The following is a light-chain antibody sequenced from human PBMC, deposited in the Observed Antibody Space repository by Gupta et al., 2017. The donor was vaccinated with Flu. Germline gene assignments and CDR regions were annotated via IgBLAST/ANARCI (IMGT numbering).Light chain of an antibody. J-gene: IGLJ2*01. CDR3: SSYTSSTLV. Sequence: QSALTQPASVSGSPGQSITLSCTGTSSDVGGYNYVSWYQQHPGKAPNLMIYEVSNRPSGVSNRFSGSKSGNTASLTISGLQAEDEADYYCSSYTSSTLVFGGGTKLTVL. CDR2: EVS. CDR1: SSDVGGYNY. V-gene: IGLV2-14*01.